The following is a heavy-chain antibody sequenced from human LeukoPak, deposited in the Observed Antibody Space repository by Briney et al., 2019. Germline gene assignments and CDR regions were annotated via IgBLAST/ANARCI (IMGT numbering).Heavy chain of an antibody. CDR2: IRYNGNNQ. D-gene: IGHD3-10*01. J-gene: IGHJ3*02. CDR3: ARSLYYYGSDSFDI. V-gene: IGHV3-30*02. CDR1: GFTFNNYG. Sequence: PGGSLRLSCAASGFTFNNYGMHWVRQAPGKGLEWVAFIRYNGNNQYYADSVKGRFTISRDNSKNTLYLQMNSLKGDDTAVYYCARSLYYYGSDSFDIWGQGTMVTVSS.